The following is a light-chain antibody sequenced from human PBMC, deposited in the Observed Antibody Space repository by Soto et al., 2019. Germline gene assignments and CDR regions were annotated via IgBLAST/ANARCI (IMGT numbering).Light chain of an antibody. V-gene: IGKV3-20*01. CDR3: KQYGSSPPLT. Sequence: EIVLTQSPGTLSLSPGERATLSCRASQSVSSSYLAWYQQKPGQAPRLLIYAASSRATGIPDRFSGSGSATDFPLTISRLEPEDFAVYYCKQYGSSPPLTFGPGTKVDIK. CDR1: QSVSSSY. CDR2: AAS. J-gene: IGKJ3*01.